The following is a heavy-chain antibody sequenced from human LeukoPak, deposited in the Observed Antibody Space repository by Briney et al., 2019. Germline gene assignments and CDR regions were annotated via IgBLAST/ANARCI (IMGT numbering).Heavy chain of an antibody. V-gene: IGHV4-59*08. CDR3: ASRLGYTASWYYGMDV. Sequence: SETLSLTFTVSGGSISSYYWSWIRQPPGKGLEWIGYVYYSGSTDYNPSLKSRVTISVDTSKNQFSLNLTSVTAADTAVYYCASRLGYTASWYYGMDVWGQGTTVTVSS. J-gene: IGHJ6*02. CDR1: GGSISSYY. CDR2: VYYSGST. D-gene: IGHD2-2*01.